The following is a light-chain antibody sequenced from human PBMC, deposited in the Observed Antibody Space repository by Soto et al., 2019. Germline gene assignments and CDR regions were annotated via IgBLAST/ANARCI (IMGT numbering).Light chain of an antibody. J-gene: IGKJ1*01. CDR3: QQSYNTPRT. V-gene: IGKV1-39*01. CDR2: SSS. CDR1: ERSSNY. Sequence: DIPLTKSPSSLSASVGDIVTITCRASERSSNYLNWYQQKPGTAPKLLIWSSSTLPSGVPSRFSGSGSGTDFTLSISGLQPEDFAVYYCQQSYNTPRTFGQGTKVEVK.